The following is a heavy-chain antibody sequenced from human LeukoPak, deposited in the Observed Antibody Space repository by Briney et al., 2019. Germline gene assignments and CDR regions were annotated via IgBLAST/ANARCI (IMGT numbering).Heavy chain of an antibody. V-gene: IGHV1-18*01. CDR3: ARGAPPQGAYYYYYYMDV. J-gene: IGHJ6*03. Sequence: GASVKVSCKASGYTFTSYGISWVRQAPGQGLEWMGWISAYNGNTNYAQKLQGRVTMTTDTSTSTAYMELRSLRSDDTAVYYCARGAPPQGAYYYYYYMDVWGKGTTVTVSS. CDR1: GYTFTSYG. D-gene: IGHD4/OR15-4a*01. CDR2: ISAYNGNT.